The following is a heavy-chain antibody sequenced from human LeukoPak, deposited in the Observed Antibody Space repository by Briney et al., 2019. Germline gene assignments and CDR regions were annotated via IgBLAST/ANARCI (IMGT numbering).Heavy chain of an antibody. CDR3: TRDPGYSYAMDS. J-gene: IGHJ4*02. D-gene: IGHD5-18*01. CDR2: ISHGSIRI. Sequence: GGSLRLSCAASGFTFSSYSMNWVRQAPGKGLEWISYISHGSIRIFYADFVEGRFTVSRDDAMNALYLQMNSLRVEDTAVYYCTRDPGYSYAMDSWGQGTLVIVSS. CDR1: GFTFSSYS. V-gene: IGHV3-48*01.